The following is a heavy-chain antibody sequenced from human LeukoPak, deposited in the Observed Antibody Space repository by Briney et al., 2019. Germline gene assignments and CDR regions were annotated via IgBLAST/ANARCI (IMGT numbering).Heavy chain of an antibody. J-gene: IGHJ4*02. CDR3: AREYSSGWFSPIY. CDR2: ISYDGSNK. V-gene: IGHV3-30-3*01. Sequence: HPGGSLRLSCAASGFTFSSYAMSWVRQAPGKGLEWVAVISYDGSNKYYADSVKGRFTISRDNSKNTLYLQMNSLRAEDTAVYYCAREYSSGWFSPIYWGQGTLVTVSS. D-gene: IGHD6-19*01. CDR1: GFTFSSYA.